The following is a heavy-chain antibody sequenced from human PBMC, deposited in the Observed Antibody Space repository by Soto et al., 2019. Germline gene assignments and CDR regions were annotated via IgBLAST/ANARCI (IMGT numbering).Heavy chain of an antibody. V-gene: IGHV4-31*03. CDR2: IYYSGST. J-gene: IGHJ6*02. D-gene: IGHD1-26*01. CDR1: GGSISSGGYY. Sequence: NPSETLSLTCTVSGGSISSGGYYWSWIRQHPGKGLEWIGYIYYSGSTYYNPSLKSRVTISVDTSKNQFSLKLSSVTAADTAVYYCARAGVGATYYYYYYGMDVWGQGTTVTVSS. CDR3: ARAGVGATYYYYYYGMDV.